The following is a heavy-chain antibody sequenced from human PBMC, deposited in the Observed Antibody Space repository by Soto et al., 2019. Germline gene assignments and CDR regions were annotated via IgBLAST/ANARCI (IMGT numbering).Heavy chain of an antibody. CDR3: ARERDSGYVIKGLCFYSMGV. V-gene: IGHV1-69*14. J-gene: IGHJ6*02. CDR2: IIPIFGTA. Sequence: QVQLVQSGAEVKKPGSSVKVSCKASGGTFSSYAISWVRQAPGQGLEWMGGIIPIFGTANYAQKFQGRVTITADKPTSTASMELSSLRSEDTAVDYCARERDSGYVIKGLCFYSMGVWGQGTTVTVSS. CDR1: GGTFSSYA. D-gene: IGHD5-12*01.